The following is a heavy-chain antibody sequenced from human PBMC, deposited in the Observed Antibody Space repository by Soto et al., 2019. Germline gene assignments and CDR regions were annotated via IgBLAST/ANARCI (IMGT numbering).Heavy chain of an antibody. CDR1: GYTFTRYG. V-gene: IGHV1-18*01. CDR3: ARDIGWLFGYYYGTDV. CDR2: ISGYNGDT. D-gene: IGHD3-10*02. Sequence: ASVKVSCKASGYTFTRYGISWVRQAPGQGLEWMGWISGYNGDTNYAQKLQGRVTMTTDTSTSTAYMELRSLRSDDTAVYYCARDIGWLFGYYYGTDVWGQGTTVTVSS. J-gene: IGHJ6*02.